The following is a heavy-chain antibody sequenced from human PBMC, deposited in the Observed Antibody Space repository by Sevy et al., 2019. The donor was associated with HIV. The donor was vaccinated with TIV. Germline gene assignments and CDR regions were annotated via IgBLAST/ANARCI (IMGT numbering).Heavy chain of an antibody. V-gene: IGHV1-24*01. CDR2: FDPEDGET. Sequence: ASVKVSCKVSGYIFTELSMHWVRQAPGKGLEWMGGFDPEDGETIYAQKFQGRVTMTEDTSTDKAYMDSRSLRSEDTAVYYCATDSVLLKGRYYDSSGYYLHYWGQGTLVTVSS. D-gene: IGHD3-22*01. CDR1: GYIFTELS. J-gene: IGHJ4*02. CDR3: ATDSVLLKGRYYDSSGYYLHY.